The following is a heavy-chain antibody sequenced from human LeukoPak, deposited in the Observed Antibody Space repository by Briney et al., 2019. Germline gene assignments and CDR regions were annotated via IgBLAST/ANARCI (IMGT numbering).Heavy chain of an antibody. D-gene: IGHD3-10*01. CDR3: ARGVITMVRGVIGYYYYYMDV. CDR2: IYTSGST. CDR1: GGSISSYY. J-gene: IGHJ6*03. Sequence: PSETLSLTCTVSGGSISSYYWSWIRQPAGKGLEWIRRIYTSGSTNYNPSLKSRVTMSVDTSKNQFSLKLSSVTAADTAVYYCARGVITMVRGVIGYYYYYMDVWGKGTTVTVSS. V-gene: IGHV4-4*07.